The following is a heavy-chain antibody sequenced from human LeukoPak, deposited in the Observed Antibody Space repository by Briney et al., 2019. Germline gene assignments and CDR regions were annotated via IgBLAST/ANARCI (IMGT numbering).Heavy chain of an antibody. CDR3: ARDSHPFSSWYNWFDP. CDR2: ISAYNGNT. J-gene: IGHJ5*02. D-gene: IGHD6-13*01. Sequence: ASVKVSCKASGYTFTSYGISWVRQAPGQGLEWMGWISAYNGNTNYAQKLQGRVTMTTDTSTSTAYMELRSLRSDDTAVYYCARDSHPFSSWYNWFDPWGQGTLVTVSS. CDR1: GYTFTSYG. V-gene: IGHV1-18*01.